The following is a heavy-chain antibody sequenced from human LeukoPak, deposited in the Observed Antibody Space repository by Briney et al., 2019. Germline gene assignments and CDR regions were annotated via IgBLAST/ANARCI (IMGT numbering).Heavy chain of an antibody. CDR2: INPNDGDT. CDR1: GCTFTDYY. CDR3: ARANFLYCSSTTCLFDY. Sequence: ASVKVSCKASGCTFTDYYMHWVRQAPGQGFEWMGWINPNDGDTNYAQKFQGRVTMTRDTSTSTAHMEVSRLRSDDTAVYYCARANFLYCSSTTCLFDYWGQGTLVTVSS. J-gene: IGHJ4*02. D-gene: IGHD2-2*01. V-gene: IGHV1-2*02.